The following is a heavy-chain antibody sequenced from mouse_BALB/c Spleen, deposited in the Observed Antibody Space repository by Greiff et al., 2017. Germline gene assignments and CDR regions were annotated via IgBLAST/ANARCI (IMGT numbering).Heavy chain of an antibody. CDR3: GSAYYYGSSPYWYFDV. Sequence: EVKLMESGPELVKPGASVKISCKASGYSFTGYFMNWVKQSHGKSLEWIGRINPYNGDTFYNQKFKGKATLTVDKSSSTAHMELLSLTSEDSAVYYCGSAYYYGSSPYWYFDVWGAGTTVTVSS. V-gene: IGHV1-37*01. CDR1: GYSFTGYF. J-gene: IGHJ1*01. CDR2: INPYNGDT. D-gene: IGHD1-1*01.